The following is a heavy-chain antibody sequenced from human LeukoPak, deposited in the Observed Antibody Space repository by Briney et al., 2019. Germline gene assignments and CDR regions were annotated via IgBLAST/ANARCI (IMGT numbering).Heavy chain of an antibody. CDR2: IYYSGDT. CDR1: GGSISTYH. V-gene: IGHV4-59*01. CDR3: ARTQVKDYFDY. D-gene: IGHD4-23*01. Sequence: SETLSLTCTVSGGSISTYHWSWIRQPPRKALEWIGYIYYSGDTNLNPSLNSRATISVDTSKNQVSLKLKSVAAADTAVYYCARTQVKDYFDYWGQGTLVTVSS. J-gene: IGHJ4*02.